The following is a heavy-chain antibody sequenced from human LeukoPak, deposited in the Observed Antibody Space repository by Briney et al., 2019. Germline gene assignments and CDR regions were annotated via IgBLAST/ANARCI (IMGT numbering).Heavy chain of an antibody. CDR2: IYPKTGGT. D-gene: IGHD1-26*01. J-gene: IGHJ5*02. CDR3: AGPWDQVGFDP. V-gene: IGHV1-2*02. CDR1: GYTFTGYY. Sequence: ASVKVSCKASGYTFTGYYLHWVRQAPGQGLEWMAWIYPKTGGTSYAQKFQGRVTMTRDTSISTAYMELIGLRADDTAVYYCAGPWDQVGFDPWGQGTLVSVSS.